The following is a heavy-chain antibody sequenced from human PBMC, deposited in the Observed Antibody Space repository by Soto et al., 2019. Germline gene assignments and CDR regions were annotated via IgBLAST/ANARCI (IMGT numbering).Heavy chain of an antibody. CDR1: GFTFGNFA. J-gene: IGHJ4*02. CDR2: MSSASSTT. D-gene: IGHD1-7*01. Sequence: GGSLRLSCATSGFTFGNFAMSWVRQAPGRGLEWVSGMSSASSTTYYGDSVKGRFTISRDTSKNTPYLQMNSLRAEDTAVYYCAKNKERELPRIIDYWGQGTLVTVSS. CDR3: AKNKERELPRIIDY. V-gene: IGHV3-23*01.